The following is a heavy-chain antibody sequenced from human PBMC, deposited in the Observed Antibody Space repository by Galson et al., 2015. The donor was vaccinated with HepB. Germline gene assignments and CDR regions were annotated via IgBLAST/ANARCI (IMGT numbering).Heavy chain of an antibody. D-gene: IGHD3-10*01. CDR2: IYYSGST. V-gene: IGHV4-28*01. J-gene: IGHJ3*02. Sequence: ETLSLTCAVSGYSISSSNWWGWIRRPPGKGLEWIGYIYYSGSTYYNPSLKSRVTMSVYTSKNQFSLKLSSVTAVDTAVYYCARIKVWFGEPRGAFEIWGQGTMVTVSS. CDR1: GYSISSSNW. CDR3: ARIKVWFGEPRGAFEI.